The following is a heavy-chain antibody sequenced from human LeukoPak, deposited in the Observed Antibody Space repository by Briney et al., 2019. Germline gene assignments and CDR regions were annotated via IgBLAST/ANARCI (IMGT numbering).Heavy chain of an antibody. D-gene: IGHD6-19*01. CDR2: VSDSGNTI. J-gene: IGHJ4*02. Sequence: GGSLRLSCAASGFTFTSHHMNWVRQAPGKGLEWLSYVSDSGNTIYYADSVKGRFTISRDNSKNTLYLQMNSLRAEDTAVYYCAKMGLKQWPYNYFDYWGQGTLVTVSS. CDR3: AKMGLKQWPYNYFDY. V-gene: IGHV3-23*01. CDR1: GFTFTSHH.